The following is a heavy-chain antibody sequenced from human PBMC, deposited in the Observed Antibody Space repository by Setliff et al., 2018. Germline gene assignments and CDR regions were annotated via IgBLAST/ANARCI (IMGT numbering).Heavy chain of an antibody. Sequence: GGSLRLSCAASGFTVSTFSMHWVRQAPVKGLEWVATISDDGSNEFYADSVKGRFTVFRDNSRNTLYLEMNSLRPEDTAMYYCAKGGPYYYYYMDVWGKGTMVTVSS. J-gene: IGHJ6*03. CDR1: GFTVSTFS. CDR2: ISDDGSNE. V-gene: IGHV3-30*18. CDR3: AKGGPYYYYYMDV.